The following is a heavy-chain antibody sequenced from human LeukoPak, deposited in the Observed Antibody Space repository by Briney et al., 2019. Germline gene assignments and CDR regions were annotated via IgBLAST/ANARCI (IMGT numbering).Heavy chain of an antibody. Sequence: SGPTLVKPTQTLTLTCTFSGFSLSTSGVGVAWIRRPPGKALEWLALIYWDDDKRYSPSLKSRLTLTKDTSKNQVVLTMTDMDPVDTATYYCAHLRVYYYGSGSYFPKTLDYWGQGTLVTVSS. CDR3: AHLRVYYYGSGSYFPKTLDY. J-gene: IGHJ4*02. CDR1: GFSLSTSGVG. CDR2: IYWDDDK. D-gene: IGHD3-10*01. V-gene: IGHV2-5*02.